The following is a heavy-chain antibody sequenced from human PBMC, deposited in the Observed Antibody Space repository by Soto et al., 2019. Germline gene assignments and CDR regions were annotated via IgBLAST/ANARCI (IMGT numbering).Heavy chain of an antibody. Sequence: QVQLQESGPGLVKPSQSLSLTCPVSGGSISSGGSYWSWIRQHPGQGLEWIGYIYYSGSTYYNPSLNGRVTISVDSSKNQFSLKLSSVTAADTAVYYCARDAYYMDVWGKGTTVTVSS. CDR3: ARDAYYMDV. V-gene: IGHV4-31*03. CDR1: GGSISSGGSY. CDR2: IYYSGST. J-gene: IGHJ6*03.